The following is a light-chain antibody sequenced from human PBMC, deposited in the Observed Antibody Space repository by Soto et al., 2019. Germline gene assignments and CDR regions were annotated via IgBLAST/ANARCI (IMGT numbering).Light chain of an antibody. J-gene: IGKJ1*01. CDR3: QQYKSYPWT. Sequence: DIQMTQSPSTLSASVGNIVTLTWRASQSISSWLAWYQQKPGKAPKLLIYSASSLESGVPSRFSGSGSGTEFTLTISSLQPDDFATYYCQQYKSYPWTFGQGTKVDIK. CDR2: SAS. V-gene: IGKV1-5*03. CDR1: QSISSW.